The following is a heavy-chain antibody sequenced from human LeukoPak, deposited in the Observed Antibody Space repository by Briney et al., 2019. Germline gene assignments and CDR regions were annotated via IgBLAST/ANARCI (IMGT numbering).Heavy chain of an antibody. V-gene: IGHV4-38-2*02. CDR3: ASVEYNWNDVDY. D-gene: IGHD1-20*01. CDR2: IYHSGST. J-gene: IGHJ4*02. Sequence: SETLSLTCTVFGYSISSGYYWGWIRQPPGKGLEWIGNIYHSGSTYYNPSLKSRVTISVDTSKNQFSLKLSSVTAADTAVYYCASVEYNWNDVDYWGQGTLVTVSS. CDR1: GYSISSGYY.